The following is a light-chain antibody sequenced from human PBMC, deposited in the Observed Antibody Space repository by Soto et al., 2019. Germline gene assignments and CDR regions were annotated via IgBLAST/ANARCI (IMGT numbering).Light chain of an antibody. J-gene: IGKJ2*01. CDR2: DAS. CDR1: QSISSW. CDR3: QQYNSYSF. V-gene: IGKV1-5*01. Sequence: DIQMTQSPSTLSASVGDRVTITCRASQSISSWLAWYQQKPGKAPKLLIYDASSLESGVPSRFSGSGSWTEFTLTISSLQPDDFATYYCQQYNSYSFFGQGTKLEIK.